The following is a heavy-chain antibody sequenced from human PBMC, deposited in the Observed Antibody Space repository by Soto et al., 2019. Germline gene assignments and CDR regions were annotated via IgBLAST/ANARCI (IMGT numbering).Heavy chain of an antibody. V-gene: IGHV4-59*08. CDR3: ASLDPSAPFDY. CDR2: IYYSGST. CDR1: GDSLSGYY. J-gene: IGHJ4*02. Sequence: SETLSLTCSVSGDSLSGYYWNWIRQSPGKGLEWIGYIYYSGSTTYNPSLKSRVTISVDTSKNQFSLKMRAVTAADTAVYYCASLDPSAPFDYWGQGTLVTVSS.